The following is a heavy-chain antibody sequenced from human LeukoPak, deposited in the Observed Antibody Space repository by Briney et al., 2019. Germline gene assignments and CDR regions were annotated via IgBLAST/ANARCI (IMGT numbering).Heavy chain of an antibody. CDR3: ASRRVAAAMIYFDY. D-gene: IGHD6-13*01. J-gene: IGHJ4*02. Sequence: PGGSLRLSCAASGFTFSSFEMNWVRQAPGKGLEWVSYISSGGSTIYYADSVKGRFTISRDNAKNSLDLQMNSLRAEDTAVYYCASRRVAAAMIYFDYWGQGTLVTVSS. V-gene: IGHV3-48*03. CDR1: GFTFSSFE. CDR2: ISSGGSTI.